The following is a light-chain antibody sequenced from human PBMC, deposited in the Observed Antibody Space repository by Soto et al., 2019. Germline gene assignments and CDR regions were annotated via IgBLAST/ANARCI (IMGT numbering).Light chain of an antibody. CDR3: QQYNNWPG. CDR2: DAS. Sequence: EIVMTQSPATLSVSPGERATLSCRASQSITGILTWYQQKPGQAPRLLIYDASTRATGIPARFSGSGSGTEFTLTISSLQSEDFAVYYCQQYNNWPGFGQGTKVDIK. J-gene: IGKJ1*01. V-gene: IGKV3-15*01. CDR1: QSITGI.